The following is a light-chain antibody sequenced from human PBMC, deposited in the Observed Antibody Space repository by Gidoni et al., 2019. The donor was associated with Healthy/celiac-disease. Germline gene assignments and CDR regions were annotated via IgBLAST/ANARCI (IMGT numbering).Light chain of an antibody. J-gene: IGLJ2*01. V-gene: IGLV2-23*02. CDR1: SSDVGSYNL. Sequence: QSARTQPASVSGSPGQSITISCTGTSSDVGSYNLVSWYQQHPGKAPKLMIYEVSKRPSGVSNRFSGSKSGNTASLTISGRQAEDEADYYCCSYAGSSTAVFGGGTKLTVL. CDR3: CSYAGSSTAV. CDR2: EVS.